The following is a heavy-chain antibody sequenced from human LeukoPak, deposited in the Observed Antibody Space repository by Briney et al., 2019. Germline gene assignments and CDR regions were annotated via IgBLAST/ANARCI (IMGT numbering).Heavy chain of an antibody. Sequence: SETLSLTCTVSGDSISRYYWSWIRQPPGKGPECIGYISYSGSTNCNPSLKSRVTISLDTSKNHFSLKLTSVTAADTAVFYCARSQGAYFDYWGQESWSPSPQ. CDR1: GDSISRYY. CDR2: ISYSGST. J-gene: IGHJ4*01. CDR3: ARSQGAYFDY. V-gene: IGHV4-59*01.